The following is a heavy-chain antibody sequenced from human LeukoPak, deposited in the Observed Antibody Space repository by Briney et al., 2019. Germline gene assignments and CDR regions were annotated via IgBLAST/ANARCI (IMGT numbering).Heavy chain of an antibody. CDR3: ARGGGITIFGVVEPYYFDY. CDR1: GGTFSSYA. CDR2: IIPIFGTA. Sequence: ASVKVSCKASGGTFSSYAISWVRQAPGQGLEWMGGIIPIFGTANYAQKFQGRVTITTDESTSTAYMELSSLRSEDTAVYYCARGGGITIFGVVEPYYFDYWGQGTLVTVSS. D-gene: IGHD3-3*01. J-gene: IGHJ4*02. V-gene: IGHV1-69*05.